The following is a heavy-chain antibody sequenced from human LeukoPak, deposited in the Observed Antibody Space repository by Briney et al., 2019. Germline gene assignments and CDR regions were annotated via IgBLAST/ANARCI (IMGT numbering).Heavy chain of an antibody. CDR1: GYMFTGYY. D-gene: IGHD6-13*01. Sequence: ASVKLSCKASGYMFTGYYMHWVRQAHGQGPEWMGVIHPSDGSTSYAPKFQGRVTMTRDTSTTTVYMELSSLTSEDTAVYYCSRGGSSSYYFDYWGQGTLVTVSS. J-gene: IGHJ4*02. CDR2: IHPSDGST. V-gene: IGHV1-46*01. CDR3: SRGGSSSYYFDY.